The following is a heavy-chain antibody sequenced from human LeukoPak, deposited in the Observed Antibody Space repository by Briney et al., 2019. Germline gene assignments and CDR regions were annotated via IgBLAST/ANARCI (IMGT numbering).Heavy chain of an antibody. D-gene: IGHD2-15*01. CDR1: GYTFTGHY. Sequence: ASVKVSCKASGYTFTGHYLHWVRQAPGQGLEWMGWINPNSGGTSYAQKFQGRVTMTRDVSITTAYMELSGLRSEDTAVYYCARTYCSGGSCPFDYWGQGTLVTVSS. CDR2: INPNSGGT. V-gene: IGHV1-2*02. J-gene: IGHJ4*02. CDR3: ARTYCSGGSCPFDY.